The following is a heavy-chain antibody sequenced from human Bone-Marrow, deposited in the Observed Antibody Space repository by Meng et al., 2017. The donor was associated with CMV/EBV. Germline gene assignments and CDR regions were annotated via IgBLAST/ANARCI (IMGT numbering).Heavy chain of an antibody. V-gene: IGHV1-2*02. CDR2: INSNTGGT. CDR3: ARGLRQADY. J-gene: IGHJ4*02. Sequence: ASVKVSCKASGGTFSSYAISWVRQAAGEGLEWMGWINSNTGGTKFPQTFQGRVTMTRDTSITTAYMELSRLRSDDAAVYFCARGLRQADYWGQGTMVTVSS. CDR1: GGTFSSYA.